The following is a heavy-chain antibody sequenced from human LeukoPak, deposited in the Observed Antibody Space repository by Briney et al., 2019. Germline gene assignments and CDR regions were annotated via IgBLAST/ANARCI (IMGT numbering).Heavy chain of an antibody. CDR1: GFTFSSYA. V-gene: IGHV3-23*01. J-gene: IGHJ3*02. CDR3: AKDYDSGSSDAFDI. D-gene: IGHD1-26*01. Sequence: GVSLRLPCAASGFTFSSYAMSWVRQAPGKGLEWVSAISGSGGSTYYADSVKARFTISRDNSKNTLYLQMNSLRAEDTAVYYCAKDYDSGSSDAFDIWGQGTMVTVSS. CDR2: ISGSGGST.